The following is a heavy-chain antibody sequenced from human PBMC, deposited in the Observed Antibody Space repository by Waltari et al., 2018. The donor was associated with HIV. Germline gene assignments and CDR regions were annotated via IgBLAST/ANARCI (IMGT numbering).Heavy chain of an antibody. J-gene: IGHJ6*02. Sequence: WVRQAPGQRLEWMGCITTVNGNTKYSQKLQGRVTITRDTSTTTAHMELSRLRSEDTAIYYCARERKVVGASPYYGLDVWGQGTTVTVSS. CDR2: ITTVNGNT. D-gene: IGHD2-15*01. V-gene: IGHV1-3*04. CDR3: ARERKVVGASPYYGLDV.